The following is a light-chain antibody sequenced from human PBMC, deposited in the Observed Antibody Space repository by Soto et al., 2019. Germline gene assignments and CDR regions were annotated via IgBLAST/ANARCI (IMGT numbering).Light chain of an antibody. CDR1: SSNIGAGYD. V-gene: IGLV1-40*01. CDR3: QSYDSSLSGLV. CDR2: VNS. J-gene: IGLJ2*01. Sequence: QSVLTQPPSVSGAPGQRVTISCTGSSSNIGAGYDVHWYQQLPGTAPKLLIYVNSNRPSGVPDRFSGAKSGTSASLAITGLQAEDEADYYCQSYDSSLSGLVFGGGTKVTVL.